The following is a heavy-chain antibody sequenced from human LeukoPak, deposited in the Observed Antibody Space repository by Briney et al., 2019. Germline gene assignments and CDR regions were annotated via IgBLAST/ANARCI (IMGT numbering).Heavy chain of an antibody. CDR2: IMQDGSEK. CDR1: GFTFSSYW. Sequence: GGSLRLSCAASGFTFSSYWMSWVRQAPGKGLEWVANIMQDGSEKYYVDSVKGRFTISRDNAKNSLYLQMNSLRAEDTAVYYSSLEGSSWYRYFQHWGQGTLVTVSS. CDR3: SLEGSSWYRYFQH. V-gene: IGHV3-7*05. J-gene: IGHJ1*01. D-gene: IGHD6-13*01.